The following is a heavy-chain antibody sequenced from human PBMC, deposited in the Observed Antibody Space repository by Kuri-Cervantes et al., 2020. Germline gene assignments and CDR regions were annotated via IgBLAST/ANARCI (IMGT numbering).Heavy chain of an antibody. CDR1: GFTFSSYG. D-gene: IGHD1-26*01. CDR2: ISYDGSNK. CDR3: VKVYWGVRTFDY. Sequence: GESLKISCAASGFTFSSYGMHWVRQAPGKGLEWVAVISYDGSNKYYADSVKGRFTISRDNSKNTLSLQMDSLRAEDTALYYCVKVYWGVRTFDYWGQGTLVTVSS. V-gene: IGHV3-30*18. J-gene: IGHJ4*02.